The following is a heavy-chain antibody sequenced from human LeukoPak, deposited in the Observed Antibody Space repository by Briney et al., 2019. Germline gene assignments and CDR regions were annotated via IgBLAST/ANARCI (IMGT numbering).Heavy chain of an antibody. CDR2: INQDGSEK. J-gene: IGHJ4*02. CDR1: GFTFSGYC. CDR3: ARDGFVGAADY. D-gene: IGHD6-13*01. Sequence: GGSLRLSCAASGFTFSGYCMSWVRQAPGKGPEWVANINQDGSEKNYVDSVKGRFTISRDNAKNSLFLQMNSLRVEDTAVFYCARDGFVGAADYWGQGTLVTPSS. V-gene: IGHV3-7*01.